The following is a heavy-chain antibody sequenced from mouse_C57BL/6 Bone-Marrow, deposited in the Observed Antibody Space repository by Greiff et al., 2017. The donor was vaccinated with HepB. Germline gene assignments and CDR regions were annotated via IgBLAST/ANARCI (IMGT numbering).Heavy chain of an antibody. CDR3: ARHFYYDYLFAY. CDR1: GYTFTEYT. V-gene: IGHV1-62-2*01. D-gene: IGHD2-4*01. J-gene: IGHJ3*01. CDR2: FYPGSGSI. Sequence: QVHVKQSGAELVKPGASVKLSCKASGYTFTEYTIHWVKQRSGQGLEWIGWFYPGSGSIKYNEKFKDKATLTADKSSSTVYMELSRLTSEDSAVYFCARHFYYDYLFAYWGQGTLVTVSA.